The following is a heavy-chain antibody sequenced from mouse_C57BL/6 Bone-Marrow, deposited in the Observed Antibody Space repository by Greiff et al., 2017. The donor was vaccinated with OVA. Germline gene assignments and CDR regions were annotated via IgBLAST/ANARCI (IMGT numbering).Heavy chain of an antibody. CDR1: GYTFTDYY. CDR3: ARASTVVPFDY. D-gene: IGHD1-1*01. J-gene: IGHJ2*01. CDR2: INPYNGGT. V-gene: IGHV1-19*01. Sequence: VQLQQSGPVLVKPGASVKMSCKASGYTFTDYYMNWVKQSHGKSLEWIGDINPYNGGTSYNQKFKGKATLTVDKSSSTAYMELNSLTSDDSAVYYCARASTVVPFDYWGQGTTLTVSS.